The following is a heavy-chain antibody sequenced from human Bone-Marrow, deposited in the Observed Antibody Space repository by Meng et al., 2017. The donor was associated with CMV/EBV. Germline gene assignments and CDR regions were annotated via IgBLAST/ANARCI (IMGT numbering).Heavy chain of an antibody. Sequence: SVKVSCKASGGTFSSYAISWVRQAPGQGLEWMGGIIPIFGTANYAQKFQGRVTITTDESTSTAYMELSSLRAEDTAVYYCARLGQRLRQQLVGAPDAFDIWGQGTMVTVSS. D-gene: IGHD6-6*01. CDR1: GGTFSSYA. V-gene: IGHV1-69*05. CDR2: IIPIFGTA. J-gene: IGHJ3*02. CDR3: ARLGQRLRQQLVGAPDAFDI.